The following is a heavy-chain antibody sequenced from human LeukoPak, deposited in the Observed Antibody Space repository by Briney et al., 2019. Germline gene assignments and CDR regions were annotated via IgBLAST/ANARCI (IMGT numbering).Heavy chain of an antibody. D-gene: IGHD2-2*03. V-gene: IGHV4-4*07. CDR1: GGSISSYY. CDR3: AREKLDIVIVPGRESSFYYYYYMDV. CDR2: INTSGST. Sequence: SETLSLTCSVSGGSISSYYWSWIRQPAGKGLEWIGRINTSGSTNYNPSLKSRVTMSVDTSKNQFSLKLSSVTAADTAVYYCAREKLDIVIVPGRESSFYYYYYMDVWGKGTTVTISS. J-gene: IGHJ6*03.